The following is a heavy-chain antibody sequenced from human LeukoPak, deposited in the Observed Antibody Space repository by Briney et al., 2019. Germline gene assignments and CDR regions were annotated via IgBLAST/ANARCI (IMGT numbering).Heavy chain of an antibody. CDR3: ARHYYDSSGYYVDYFDY. CDR2: IYYSGST. J-gene: IGHJ4*02. V-gene: IGHV4-59*01. D-gene: IGHD3-22*01. Sequence: SVTLSLTCTVSGGSISSYYWSWIRQPLGKGLEWIGYIYYSGSTNYNPSLKSRVTISVDTSKNQFSLKLSSVTAADTAVYYCARHYYDSSGYYVDYFDYWGQGTLVTVSS. CDR1: GGSISSYY.